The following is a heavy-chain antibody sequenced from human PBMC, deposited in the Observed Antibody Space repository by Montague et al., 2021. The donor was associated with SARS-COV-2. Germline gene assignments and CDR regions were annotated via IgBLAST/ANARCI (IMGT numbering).Heavy chain of an antibody. V-gene: IGHV4-34*01. Sequence: SETLSLTCAVYGGSFSGYCWSWIRQPPGKGLEWIGEINHSGSTNYNPSLKSRVTISVDTSKNQFSLKLSSVTAADTAVCYCARVRYYGSGTSLGMDVWGQGTTVTVSS. CDR3: ARVRYYGSGTSLGMDV. J-gene: IGHJ6*02. CDR1: GGSFSGYC. CDR2: INHSGST. D-gene: IGHD3-10*01.